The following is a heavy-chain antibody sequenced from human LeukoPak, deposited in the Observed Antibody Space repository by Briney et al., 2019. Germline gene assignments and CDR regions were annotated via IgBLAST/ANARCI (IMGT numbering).Heavy chain of an antibody. CDR3: AKARGYSSSSENNWFDP. Sequence: GGSLRLSCAASGFTFSSYAMNWVRQAPGKGLEWVSAISGSGESTYYADSVKGRFTISRENSKSTLYLQMNSLRAEDTALYYCAKARGYSSSSENNWFDPWGQGTLVTVSS. J-gene: IGHJ5*02. V-gene: IGHV3-23*01. CDR2: ISGSGEST. D-gene: IGHD6-6*01. CDR1: GFTFSSYA.